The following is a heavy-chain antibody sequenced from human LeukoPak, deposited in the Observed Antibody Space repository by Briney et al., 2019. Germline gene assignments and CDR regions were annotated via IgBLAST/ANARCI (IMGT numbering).Heavy chain of an antibody. CDR1: GFSFSSYK. D-gene: IGHD3-22*01. CDR2: ISSSSSTI. J-gene: IGHJ4*02. CDR3: ARDRDYYDSSGYHY. V-gene: IGHV3-48*01. Sequence: GGSLRLSCAASGFSFSSYKMNWVRQAPGKGLEWVSYISSSSSTIYYADSVKGRFTISRDNAKNTLYLQMNSLRAEDTAVYYCARDRDYYDSSGYHYWGQGTLVTVSS.